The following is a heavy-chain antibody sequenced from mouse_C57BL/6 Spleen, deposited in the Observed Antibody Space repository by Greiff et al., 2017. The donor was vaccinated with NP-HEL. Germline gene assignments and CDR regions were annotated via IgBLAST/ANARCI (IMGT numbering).Heavy chain of an antibody. CDR3: ARRADYDYDGLYYYAMDY. D-gene: IGHD2-4*01. J-gene: IGHJ4*01. CDR1: GFTFSSYG. CDR2: ISSGGSYT. V-gene: IGHV5-6*01. Sequence: EVQRVESGGDLVKPGGSLKLSCAASGFTFSSYGMSWVRQTPDKRLEWVATISSGGSYTYYPDSVKGRFTISRDNAKNTLYLQMSSLKSEDTAMYYCARRADYDYDGLYYYAMDYWGQGTSVTVSS.